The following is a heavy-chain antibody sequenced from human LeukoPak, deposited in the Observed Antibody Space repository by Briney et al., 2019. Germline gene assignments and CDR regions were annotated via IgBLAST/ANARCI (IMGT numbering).Heavy chain of an antibody. V-gene: IGHV3-23*01. CDR2: ISGSGGST. D-gene: IGHD4-17*01. Sequence: GGSLRLSCAASGFTFSSYAMSWVRQAPGKGLEWVSAISGSGGSTYYADFVKGRFTISRDNSKNTLYLQMNSLRAEDTAVYYCAKGIYGDYVYRGAFDIWGQGTMVTASS. CDR3: AKGIYGDYVYRGAFDI. J-gene: IGHJ3*02. CDR1: GFTFSSYA.